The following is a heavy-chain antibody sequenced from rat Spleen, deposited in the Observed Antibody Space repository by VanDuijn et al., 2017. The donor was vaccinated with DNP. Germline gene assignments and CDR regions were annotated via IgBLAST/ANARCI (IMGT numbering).Heavy chain of an antibody. V-gene: IGHV5-17*01. CDR2: ITYDVIRT. D-gene: IGHD1-11*01. CDR3: ARRGYGGRGFFDY. J-gene: IGHJ2*01. Sequence: EVQLVESGGGLVQPGRSLKLSCAASGFTLSDYAMVWVRQAPKKGLEWVATITYDVIRTYYRDSVKGRLTISRDNAKSTLNLQMDSLRSEDTATYYCARRGYGGRGFFDYWGQGVMVTVSS. CDR1: GFTLSDYA.